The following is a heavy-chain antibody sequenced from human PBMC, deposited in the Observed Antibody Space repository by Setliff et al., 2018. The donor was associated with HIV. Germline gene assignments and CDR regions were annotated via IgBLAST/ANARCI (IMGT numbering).Heavy chain of an antibody. V-gene: IGHV4-39*01. CDR2: IYHTGST. J-gene: IGHJ4*02. D-gene: IGHD7-27*01. Sequence: SETLSLTCTVSGGSINSTSYYWGWIRQPPGNGLEWIGSIYHTGSTYYKPSLKSRVTISVDTSKNQFSLRLSSVAAGDTAVYYCAVGMASLNYWGQGTLVTVSS. CDR1: GGSINSTSYY. CDR3: AVGMASLNY.